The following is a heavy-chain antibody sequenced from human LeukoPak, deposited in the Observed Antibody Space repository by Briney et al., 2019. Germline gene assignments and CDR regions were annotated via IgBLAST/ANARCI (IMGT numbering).Heavy chain of an antibody. CDR3: AREDCSSTSCYARYYYYYYMDV. CDR2: INPSGGST. Sequence: ASVKVSCKASGYTFTSYYMHWVRQAPGQGLEWMGIINPSGGSTSYAQKFQGRVTMTRDTSTSTVYMELSSLRSEDTAVYYCAREDCSSTSCYARYYYYYYMDVWSKGTTVTVSS. V-gene: IGHV1-46*01. CDR1: GYTFTSYY. D-gene: IGHD2-2*01. J-gene: IGHJ6*03.